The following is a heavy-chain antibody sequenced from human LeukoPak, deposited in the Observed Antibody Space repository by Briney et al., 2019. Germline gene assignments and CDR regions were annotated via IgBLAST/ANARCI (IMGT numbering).Heavy chain of an antibody. D-gene: IGHD3-22*01. CDR3: ARVFGGWLKMNDY. Sequence: GGSLRLSCAASGFTFSSYWMSWVRQAPGKGLEWVANIKQDGSEKYYVDSVKGRFTISRDNAKNSLYLQMNSLRAEDTAVYYCARVFGGWLKMNDYWGQGTLVTVSS. J-gene: IGHJ4*02. CDR1: GFTFSSYW. CDR2: IKQDGSEK. V-gene: IGHV3-7*01.